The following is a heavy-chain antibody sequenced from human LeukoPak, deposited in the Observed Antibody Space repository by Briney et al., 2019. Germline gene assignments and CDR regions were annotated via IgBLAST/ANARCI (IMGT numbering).Heavy chain of an antibody. CDR1: GFTFSSYA. CDR2: ISGSGGRT. D-gene: IGHD3-3*01. J-gene: IGHJ4*02. CDR3: AKAVPKTIFGVAIGYYFDY. V-gene: IGHV3-23*01. Sequence: GGPLRLSCAASGFTFSSYAMNWVRQAPGKGLEWVSAISGSGGRTNYADSLKGRFTISRDNSKNTPYLQMNSLRAEDTAVYYCAKAVPKTIFGVAIGYYFDYWGQGTLVTVSS.